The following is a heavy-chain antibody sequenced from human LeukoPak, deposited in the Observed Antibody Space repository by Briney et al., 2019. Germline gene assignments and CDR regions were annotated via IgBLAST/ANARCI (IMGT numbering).Heavy chain of an antibody. J-gene: IGHJ4*02. CDR2: INPNSGGT. CDR1: GYTFTGYY. V-gene: IGHV1-2*02. Sequence: GASVKVSCKASGYTFTGYYMHWVRQAPGQGLEWMGWINPNSGGTNYAQKFQGGVTMTRDTSISTAYMELSRLRSDDTAVHYCASYISGWGYYFDYWGQGTLVTVSS. D-gene: IGHD6-19*01. CDR3: ASYISGWGYYFDY.